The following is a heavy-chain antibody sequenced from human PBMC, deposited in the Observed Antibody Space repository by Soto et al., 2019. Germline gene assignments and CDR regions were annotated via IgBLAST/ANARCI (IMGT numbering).Heavy chain of an antibody. V-gene: IGHV1-18*01. CDR3: ARDEHEYTAADNWFDP. D-gene: IGHD5-18*01. CDR2: ISAYNGNT. Sequence: ASVKVSCKASGYTFTSYGISWVRQAPGQGLEWMGWISAYNGNTNYAQKLQGRVTMTTDTSTSTAYMELRSLRSDDTAVYYCARDEHEYTAADNWFDPWGQGTLVTVSS. J-gene: IGHJ5*02. CDR1: GYTFTSYG.